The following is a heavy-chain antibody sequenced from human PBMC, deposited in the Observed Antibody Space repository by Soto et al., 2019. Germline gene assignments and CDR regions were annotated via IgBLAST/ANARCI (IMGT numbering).Heavy chain of an antibody. D-gene: IGHD2-2*01. V-gene: IGHV3-33*01. CDR3: ARDRRIVVVPAAMFYYYGMDV. J-gene: IGHJ6*02. CDR1: GFTFSSYG. Sequence: PRLSCAASGFTFSSYGMHWVRQAPGKGLEWVAVIWYDGSNKYYADSVKGRFTISRDNSKNTLYLQMNSLRAEDTAVYYCARDRRIVVVPAAMFYYYGMDVWGQGTTVTVSS. CDR2: IWYDGSNK.